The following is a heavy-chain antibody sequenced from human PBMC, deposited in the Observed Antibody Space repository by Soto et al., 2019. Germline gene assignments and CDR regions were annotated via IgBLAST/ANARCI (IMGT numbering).Heavy chain of an antibody. V-gene: IGHV1-69*13. CDR3: ARGGDYGGNSALPDQNFDY. J-gene: IGHJ4*02. Sequence: RASVKVSCKASGGTFSSYAISWVRQAPGQGLEWMGGIIPIFGTANYAQKFQGRVTITADESTSTAYMELSSLRSEDTAVYYCARGGDYGGNSALPDQNFDYWGQGTLVTVSS. D-gene: IGHD4-17*01. CDR1: GGTFSSYA. CDR2: IIPIFGTA.